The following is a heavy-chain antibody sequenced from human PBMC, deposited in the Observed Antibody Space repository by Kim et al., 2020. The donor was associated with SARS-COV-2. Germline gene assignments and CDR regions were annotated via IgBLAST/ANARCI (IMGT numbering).Heavy chain of an antibody. Sequence: GGSLRLSCVASGFTFSSYTMHWVRQAPGKGLEWVSRIHSDGNNTTYADSVKGRFTISRDNSKNTLYLQMNSLRAEDTAAYYCSSSLYFGNSNYLDYWGQGTLVTVSP. V-gene: IGHV3-74*01. D-gene: IGHD3-9*01. J-gene: IGHJ4*02. CDR3: SSSLYFGNSNYLDY. CDR1: GFTFSSYT. CDR2: IHSDGNNT.